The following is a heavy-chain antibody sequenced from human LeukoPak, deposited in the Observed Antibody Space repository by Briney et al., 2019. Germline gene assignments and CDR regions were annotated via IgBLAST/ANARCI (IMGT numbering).Heavy chain of an antibody. CDR2: INRSGST. Sequence: PSETLSLTCDVYGGSFRGYYWSWIRQPPGKGLDGIGEINRSGSTNYNPSLNSRVTKSVDTSKTQISLKLSSVTAAADTAVYYCARSYNWKRIGAFDIWGEGTMVTVSS. CDR3: ARSYNWKRIGAFDI. J-gene: IGHJ3*02. V-gene: IGHV4-34*01. CDR1: GGSFRGYY. D-gene: IGHD1-20*01.